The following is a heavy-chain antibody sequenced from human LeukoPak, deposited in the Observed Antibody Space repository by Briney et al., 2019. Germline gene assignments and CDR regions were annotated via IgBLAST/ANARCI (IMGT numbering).Heavy chain of an antibody. J-gene: IGHJ4*02. Sequence: SETLSLTCTVSGGSISRGGYCWSWIRQHPGKGLEWIGYIDYSGSTFYNPSLKSRLTMSIDTSKNQFSLKLSSVTAADTAVYYCAADTSGYRIFNYWGQGTLVTVSS. CDR3: AADTSGYRIFNY. D-gene: IGHD3-22*01. CDR1: GGSISRGGYC. V-gene: IGHV4-31*03. CDR2: IDYSGST.